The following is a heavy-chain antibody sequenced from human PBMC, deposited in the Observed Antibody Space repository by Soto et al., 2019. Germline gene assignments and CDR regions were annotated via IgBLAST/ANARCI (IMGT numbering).Heavy chain of an antibody. V-gene: IGHV3-30*03. CDR2: ISNDGSNE. CDR3: ARYSSTTNYYYGMDV. D-gene: IGHD6-13*01. Sequence: QVQLVESGGGVVQPGRSLRLSCAASGFTFSNYGMHWVRQAPGKGLEWLAVISNDGSNENYADSVKGRFTISRDNSKNMVYLKTNSLRAEDRAVYYCARYSSTTNYYYGMDVWGQGTTVTVSS. J-gene: IGHJ6*02. CDR1: GFTFSNYG.